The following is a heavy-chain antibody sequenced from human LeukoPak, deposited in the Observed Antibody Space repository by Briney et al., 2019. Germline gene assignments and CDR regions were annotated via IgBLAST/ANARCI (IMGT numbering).Heavy chain of an antibody. V-gene: IGHV3-23*01. CDR2: ISGSGGST. CDR3: AKAPHSILGYFDY. D-gene: IGHD1-26*01. J-gene: IGHJ4*02. Sequence: GGSLRLSCAASGFTFSSYAMSWVRQASGKGLEWVSAISGSGGSTYYADSVKGRFTISRDNSKNTLYLQMNSLRAEDTAVYYCAKAPHSILGYFDYWGQGTLVTVSS. CDR1: GFTFSSYA.